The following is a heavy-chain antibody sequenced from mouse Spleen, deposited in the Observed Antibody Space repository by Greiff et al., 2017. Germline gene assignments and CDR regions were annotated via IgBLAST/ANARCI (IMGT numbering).Heavy chain of an antibody. D-gene: IGHD1-2*01. CDR1: GFTFSSYA. V-gene: IGHV5-9-1*01. Sequence: DVKLVESGGGLVKPGGSLKVSCAASGFTFSSYAMSWVRQTPEKRLEWVATISSGGSYTYYTDSVKGRFTISRDNAKNTLYLQMSSLRSEDTAMYYCARGLGLRLFWYFDVWGAGTTVTVSS. CDR2: ISSGGSYT. CDR3: ARGLGLRLFWYFDV. J-gene: IGHJ1*01.